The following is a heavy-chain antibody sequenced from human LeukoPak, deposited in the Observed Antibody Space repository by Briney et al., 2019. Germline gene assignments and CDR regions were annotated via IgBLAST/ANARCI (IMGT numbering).Heavy chain of an antibody. CDR1: GESFSGYY. V-gene: IGHV4-34*01. CDR2: INHSGTT. CDR3: ARAGSFYYDTGGYYPFDY. J-gene: IGHJ4*02. Sequence: SETLSLTCAVYGESFSGYYWSWIRQPPGKGLEWIGEINHSGTTNYNPSLTSRVAISVDTSKNQFSLNLNSVTAADTAVYYCARAGSFYYDTGGYYPFDYWGQGTLVTVSS. D-gene: IGHD3-22*01.